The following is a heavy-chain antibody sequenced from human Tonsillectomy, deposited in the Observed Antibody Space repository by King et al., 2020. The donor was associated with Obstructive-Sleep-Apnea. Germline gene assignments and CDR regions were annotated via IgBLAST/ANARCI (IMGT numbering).Heavy chain of an antibody. CDR3: TRTPVAYCGGDCPFDY. V-gene: IGHV3-49*03. D-gene: IGHD2-21*02. CDR1: GFTFGDYA. Sequence: VQLVESGGGLVQPGRSLRLSCTASGFTFGDYAMSWFRQAPGKGLEWVGFIRSKAYGGTTEYAASVKGRFTISRDDSKSIAYLQMNSLKTEDTAVYYCTRTPVAYCGGDCPFDYWGQGTLVTVSS. J-gene: IGHJ4*02. CDR2: IRSKAYGGTT.